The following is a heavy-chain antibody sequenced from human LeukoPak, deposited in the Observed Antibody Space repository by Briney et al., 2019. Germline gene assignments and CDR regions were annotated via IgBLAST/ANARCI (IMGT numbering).Heavy chain of an antibody. D-gene: IGHD3-3*01. J-gene: IGHJ2*01. CDR3: ARGRKRYYDFWSGPWYFDL. V-gene: IGHV1-8*01. CDR2: MNPNSGNT. Sequence: ASVKVSCKASGYTLTSYDINWVRQATGQGLEWMGWMNPNSGNTGYAQKFQGRVTMTRNTSISTAYMELSSLRSEDTAVYYCARGRKRYYDFWSGPWYFDLWGRGTLVTVSS. CDR1: GYTLTSYD.